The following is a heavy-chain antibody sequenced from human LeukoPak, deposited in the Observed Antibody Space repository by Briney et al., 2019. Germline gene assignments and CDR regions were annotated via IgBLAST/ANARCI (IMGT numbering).Heavy chain of an antibody. Sequence: SVKVSCKASGGTFSSYAISWVRQAPGQGLEWMGGIIPIFGTANYAQKFQGRVTITADESTSTAYMELSSLRSEDTAVYYCAXXXXXXSSTSCYAMIANWFDPWGQGTLVTVSS. CDR3: AXXXXXXSSTSCYAMIANWFDP. D-gene: IGHD2-2*01. CDR2: IIPIFGTA. V-gene: IGHV1-69*13. CDR1: GGTFSSYA. J-gene: IGHJ5*02.